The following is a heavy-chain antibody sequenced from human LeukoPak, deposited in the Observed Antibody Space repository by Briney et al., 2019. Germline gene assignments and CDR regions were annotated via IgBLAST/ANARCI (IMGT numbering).Heavy chain of an antibody. V-gene: IGHV3-23*01. CDR1: GFTFSSYA. CDR3: AKGGGSGNYYHKSDY. J-gene: IGHJ4*02. D-gene: IGHD3-10*01. Sequence: GGSLRLSCAASGFTFSSYAMSWVRQAPGTGLEWASAINGGGGTTYYADSVKGRFTMSRDNSKNTVYLQMNSLRAEDTAIYHCAKGGGSGNYYHKSDYWGQGTLVTVSS. CDR2: INGGGGTT.